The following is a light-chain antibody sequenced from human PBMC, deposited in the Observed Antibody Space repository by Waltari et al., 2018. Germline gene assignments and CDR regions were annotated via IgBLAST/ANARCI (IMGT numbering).Light chain of an antibody. V-gene: IGKV3-15*01. J-gene: IGKJ5*01. Sequence: EIVMTQSPATLSVSPVERATLSCRASQSVSSNLAWYQQKPGQAPRLLIYGASTRATGIPARFSGSGSGTEFTLTISSLQAEDVAVYYCHQYYIPPLTFGQGTRLEIK. CDR3: HQYYIPPLT. CDR2: GAS. CDR1: QSVSSN.